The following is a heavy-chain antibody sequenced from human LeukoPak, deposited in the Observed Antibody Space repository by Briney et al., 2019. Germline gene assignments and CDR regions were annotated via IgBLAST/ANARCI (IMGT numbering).Heavy chain of an antibody. Sequence: SETLSLTCTVSGGSIGGSSHYWGCIRQPPGKGLEWNGRIYYSGSTYYNPSLQSRVTISVDTFKNQFSLILTSVTAADTAVYCCARHDRIYEHPYGGWFDPWGQGTLVTVSS. D-gene: IGHD3-16*01. CDR2: IYYSGST. CDR1: GGSIGGSSHY. V-gene: IGHV4-39*01. J-gene: IGHJ5*02. CDR3: ARHDRIYEHPYGGWFDP.